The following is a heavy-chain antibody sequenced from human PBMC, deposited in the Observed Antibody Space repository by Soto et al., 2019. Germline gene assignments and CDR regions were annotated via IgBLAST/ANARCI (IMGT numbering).Heavy chain of an antibody. Sequence: SETLSLTCTVSGGSISSYYWSWIRQPPGKGLEWIGYIYYSGSTNYNPSLKSRVTISVDTSKNQFSLKLSSVTAADTAVYYCARQVAHFTMVRGVIIPQHNWFDPWGQGTLVTVSS. D-gene: IGHD3-10*01. CDR3: ARQVAHFTMVRGVIIPQHNWFDP. V-gene: IGHV4-59*08. CDR2: IYYSGST. J-gene: IGHJ5*02. CDR1: GGSISSYY.